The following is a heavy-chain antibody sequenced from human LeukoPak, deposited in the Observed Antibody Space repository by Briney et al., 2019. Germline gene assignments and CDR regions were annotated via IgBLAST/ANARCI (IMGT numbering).Heavy chain of an antibody. Sequence: ASVKVSCKASGYTFTGYYMHWVRLAPGQGLEWMGWINPNSGGTNYAQKFQGRVTMTRDTSISTAYMELSRLRSDDTAVYYCARVGIVVVPAYDHWGQGTLVTVSS. CDR3: ARVGIVVVPAYDH. D-gene: IGHD2-2*01. CDR2: INPNSGGT. V-gene: IGHV1-2*02. J-gene: IGHJ5*02. CDR1: GYTFTGYY.